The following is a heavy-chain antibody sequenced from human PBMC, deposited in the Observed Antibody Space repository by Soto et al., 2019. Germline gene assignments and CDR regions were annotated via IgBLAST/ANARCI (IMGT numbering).Heavy chain of an antibody. J-gene: IGHJ4*02. CDR3: YWDYFDY. CDR1: GLTFTSSS. D-gene: IGHD2-8*02. Sequence: GASVEVSCKDSGLTFTSSSMQWVRQARGQRLEWIGWIVVGSGNTNYAQKFQERVTITRDMSTSTAYMELSSLRSEDTAVYYCYWDYFDYWGQGTLVTVSS. CDR2: IVVGSGNT. V-gene: IGHV1-58*02.